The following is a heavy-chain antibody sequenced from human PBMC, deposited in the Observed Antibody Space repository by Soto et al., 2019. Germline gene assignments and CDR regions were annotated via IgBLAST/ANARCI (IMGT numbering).Heavy chain of an antibody. CDR2: IYYSGST. D-gene: IGHD1-26*01. V-gene: IGHV4-39*01. Sequence: QLQLQESGPGLVKPSETLSLTCTVSGGSISSSSYYWGWIRQPPGKGLEWIGSIYYSGSTYYNPSLQSRVTISVDTSKNQFSLKLSSVTAADTAVYYCARQAEGIVGAPPDYWGQGTLVTVSS. CDR1: GGSISSSSYY. J-gene: IGHJ4*02. CDR3: ARQAEGIVGAPPDY.